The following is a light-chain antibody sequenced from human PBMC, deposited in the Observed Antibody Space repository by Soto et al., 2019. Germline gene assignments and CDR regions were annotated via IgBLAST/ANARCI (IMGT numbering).Light chain of an antibody. CDR3: CSYASSGTYV. V-gene: IGLV2-23*01. Sequence: QSALTQPASVSGSPGQSVTISCTGTSSDVGSYNLVSWYQQHPGKAPKLMIYEGSKRPSGISSRFSGSKSGNTASLTISGLQAEDEADFYCCSYASSGTYVFGTGTKVTVL. CDR1: SSDVGSYNL. J-gene: IGLJ1*01. CDR2: EGS.